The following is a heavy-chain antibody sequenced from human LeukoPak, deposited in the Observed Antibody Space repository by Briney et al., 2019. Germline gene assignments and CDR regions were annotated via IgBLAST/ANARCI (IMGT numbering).Heavy chain of an antibody. CDR3: AKDRNYELLYAFDI. J-gene: IGHJ3*02. Sequence: GRSLRLSCAVSGFTFDDYAMHWVRQAPGKGLEWVSGISWNSNLIGYADSVKGRFTISRDNAKNSLYLQMNSLRPEDTALYYCAKDRNYELLYAFDIWGQGTMVTVSS. D-gene: IGHD2-2*02. CDR2: ISWNSNLI. V-gene: IGHV3-9*01. CDR1: GFTFDDYA.